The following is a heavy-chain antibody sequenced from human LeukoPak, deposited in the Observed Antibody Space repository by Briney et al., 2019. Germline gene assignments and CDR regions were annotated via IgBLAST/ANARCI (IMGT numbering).Heavy chain of an antibody. J-gene: IGHJ4*02. V-gene: IGHV3-21*01. CDR3: ATYCSAGSCPEYYFDY. D-gene: IGHD2-15*01. CDR2: ISSSSYI. Sequence: GGSLRLSCAASGFTFSSYSMNWVRQAPGKGLEWVSSISSSSYIYYADSVKGRFTISRDNAKNSLYLQMNSLRAEDTAVYYCATYCSAGSCPEYYFDYWGQGTLVTVSS. CDR1: GFTFSSYS.